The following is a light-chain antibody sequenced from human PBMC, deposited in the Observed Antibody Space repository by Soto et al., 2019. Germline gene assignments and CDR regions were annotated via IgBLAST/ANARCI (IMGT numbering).Light chain of an antibody. J-gene: IGKJ5*01. Sequence: EIVLTQSPGTPSLSPGERATLSCRASQSVSNNYLAWYQQKPGQAPRLLIYGASNRATGIPDRFSGSGSGTDFTLTISRLEPEDFAVYYCHQYGSSPPGTFGQGTRLEI. CDR1: QSVSNNY. V-gene: IGKV3-20*01. CDR3: HQYGSSPPGT. CDR2: GAS.